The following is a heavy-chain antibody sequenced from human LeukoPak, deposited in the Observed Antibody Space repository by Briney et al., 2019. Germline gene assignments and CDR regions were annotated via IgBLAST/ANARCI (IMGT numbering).Heavy chain of an antibody. CDR1: GGSVSSGSYY. CDR3: ARGGASSIPFDP. V-gene: IGHV4-61*01. CDR2: IHNSGST. J-gene: IGHJ5*02. D-gene: IGHD2-2*01. Sequence: PSETLSLTCTVSGGSVSSGSYYWSWIRQPPGKGLEWIGFIHNSGSTKYSPSLMSRVTISVDTSKNQFSLKLSSVTAAETAVYYCARGGASSIPFDPWGQGTLVTVSS.